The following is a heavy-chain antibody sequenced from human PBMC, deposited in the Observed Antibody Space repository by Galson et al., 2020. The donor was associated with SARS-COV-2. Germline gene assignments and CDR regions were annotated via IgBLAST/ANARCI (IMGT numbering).Heavy chain of an antibody. D-gene: IGHD6-19*01. CDR3: AKELEIGRVFEWLPSSDY. CDR2: ISYDGSNK. V-gene: IGHV3-30*18. CDR1: GFTFSSYG. J-gene: IGHJ4*02. Sequence: TGGSLRLSCAASGFTFSSYGMHWVRQAPGKGLEWVAVISYDGSNKYYADSVKGRFTISRDNSKNTLYLQMNSLRAEDTAVYYCAKELEIGRVFEWLPSSDYWGQGTLVTVSS.